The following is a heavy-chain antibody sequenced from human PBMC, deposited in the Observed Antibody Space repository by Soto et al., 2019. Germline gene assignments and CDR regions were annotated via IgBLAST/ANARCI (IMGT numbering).Heavy chain of an antibody. J-gene: IGHJ4*02. V-gene: IGHV3-43*01. Sequence: GGSLRLSCAASGFTFDDYTMHWVRQAPGKGLEWVSLISWDGGSTYYADSVKGRFTISRDNSKNSLYLQMNSLRTEDTALYYCAKDAYYDFWSGYLDYWGQGTLVTVSS. CDR2: ISWDGGST. D-gene: IGHD3-3*01. CDR3: AKDAYYDFWSGYLDY. CDR1: GFTFDDYT.